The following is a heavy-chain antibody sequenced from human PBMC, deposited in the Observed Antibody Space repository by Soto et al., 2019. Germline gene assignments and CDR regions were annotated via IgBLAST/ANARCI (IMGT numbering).Heavy chain of an antibody. Sequence: ASVKVSCKASGYTFTSYDINWVRQATGQGLEWMGWMNPNSGNTGYAQKFQGRVTMTRNTSISTAYMELSSLRSEDTAVYYCARRRYYYASSGYYYPGRDDFDIWGQGTMVTVSS. J-gene: IGHJ3*02. D-gene: IGHD3-22*01. CDR1: GYTFTSYD. CDR3: ARRRYYYASSGYYYPGRDDFDI. V-gene: IGHV1-8*01. CDR2: MNPNSGNT.